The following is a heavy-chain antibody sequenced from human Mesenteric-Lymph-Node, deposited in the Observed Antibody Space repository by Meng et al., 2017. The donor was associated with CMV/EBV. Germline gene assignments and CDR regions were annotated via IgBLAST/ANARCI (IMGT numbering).Heavy chain of an antibody. V-gene: IGHV5-51*01. CDR1: GDSFTTHW. J-gene: IGHJ4*02. Sequence: GGSLRLSCQVSGDSFTTHWIAWVRQMPGKGLEWMGIIYPDDSETRYSPSFQGQVTISADKSISTAYLQWTGLKASDTAIYYCARQWSSGYSYAYGQWGQGTLVTVSS. CDR2: IYPDDSET. CDR3: ARQWSSGYSYAYGQ. D-gene: IGHD5-18*01.